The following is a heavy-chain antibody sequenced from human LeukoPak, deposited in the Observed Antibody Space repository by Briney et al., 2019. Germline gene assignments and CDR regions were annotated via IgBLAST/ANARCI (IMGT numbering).Heavy chain of an antibody. CDR2: INPSGGST. D-gene: IGHD3-16*01. V-gene: IGHV1-46*01. CDR1: GYTFTSYY. CDR3: ASPGEKDYYFDY. J-gene: IGHJ4*02. Sequence: ASVKVSCKASGYTFTSYYMHWVRQAPGQGLEWMGIINPSGGSTSYAQKFQGRVTMTRDTSTSTVYMELSSLRCEDTAVYYCASPGEKDYYFDYWGQGTLVTVSS.